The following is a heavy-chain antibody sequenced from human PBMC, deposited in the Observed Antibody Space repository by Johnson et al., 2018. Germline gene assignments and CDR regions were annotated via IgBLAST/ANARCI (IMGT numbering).Heavy chain of an antibody. V-gene: IGHV3-23*04. J-gene: IGHJ3*02. Sequence: VQLVQSGGGLAQPGGSQRLSCAASGFTLSSNAYAMSWVRQAPGKGLEWVSAISRDSTTTYYTDSVKGRFTISRDNAKNSLFLQMNSMRREETALYYCAKVTYQYVSGRFQNAFDIWGQGTMVTVSS. CDR3: AKVTYQYVSGRFQNAFDI. D-gene: IGHD2-15*01. CDR1: GFTLSSNAYA. CDR2: ISRDSTTT.